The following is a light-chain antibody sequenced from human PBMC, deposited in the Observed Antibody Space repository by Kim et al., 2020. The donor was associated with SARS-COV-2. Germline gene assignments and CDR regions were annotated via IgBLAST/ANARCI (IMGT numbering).Light chain of an antibody. Sequence: VSPGPTAIITCSGDKLGDKYACWYQQKPGQSPVLVIYQDSKRPSGIPERFSGSNSGNTATLTISGTQAMDEADYYCQAWDSSTGVFGTGTQLTVL. CDR2: QDS. V-gene: IGLV3-1*01. CDR1: KLGDKY. J-gene: IGLJ1*01. CDR3: QAWDSSTGV.